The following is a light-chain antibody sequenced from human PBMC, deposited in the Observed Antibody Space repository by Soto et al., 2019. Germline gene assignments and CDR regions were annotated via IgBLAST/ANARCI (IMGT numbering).Light chain of an antibody. Sequence: EIVLTQSPGTLSLSPVERATLSCRASQSVRSSHLAWYQQKPGQAPRLLIYGASTRATGIPARFSGRGSGTEFTLTISSLQSEDFAVYYCQQYNNWVTVGPGNKVDIK. J-gene: IGKJ3*01. CDR2: GAS. CDR1: QSVRSSH. V-gene: IGKV3-15*01. CDR3: QQYNNWVT.